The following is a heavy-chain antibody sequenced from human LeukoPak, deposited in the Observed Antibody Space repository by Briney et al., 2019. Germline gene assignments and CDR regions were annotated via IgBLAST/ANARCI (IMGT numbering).Heavy chain of an antibody. Sequence: PGGSLRLSCAASGFTFSSYAMSWVRQAPGKGLEWVSAISGSGGSTYYADSVKGRFTISRDNSKNTLYLQMNSLRAEDTAVYYRAKEGYYDSSGYYYLSSFDYWGQGTLVTVSS. V-gene: IGHV3-23*01. CDR1: GFTFSSYA. J-gene: IGHJ4*02. CDR2: ISGSGGST. CDR3: AKEGYYDSSGYYYLSSFDY. D-gene: IGHD3-22*01.